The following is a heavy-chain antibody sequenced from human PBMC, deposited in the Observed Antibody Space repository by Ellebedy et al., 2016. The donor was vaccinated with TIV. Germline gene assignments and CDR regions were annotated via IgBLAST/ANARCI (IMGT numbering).Heavy chain of an antibody. V-gene: IGHV3-48*02. J-gene: IGHJ6*02. Sequence: GGSLRLXXAASGFAISRSGMNWVRQAPGEGREWVAHNNAYDNAILYADSVRGRFSISRDNSLYLQMNSLRDEDTAVYYCTRDGGRAYAMDVWGQGTTVIVSS. CDR2: NNAYDNAI. CDR3: TRDGGRAYAMDV. D-gene: IGHD3-16*01. CDR1: GFAISRSG.